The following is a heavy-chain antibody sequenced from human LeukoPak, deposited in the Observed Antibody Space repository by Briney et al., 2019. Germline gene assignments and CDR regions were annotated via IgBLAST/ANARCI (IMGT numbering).Heavy chain of an antibody. CDR3: ARGPYSYDSSGAFDI. CDR1: GYSISSGYY. CDR2: ISSSGST. D-gene: IGHD3-22*01. J-gene: IGHJ3*02. Sequence: SETLSLTCTVSGYSISSGYYWSWIRQPAGKGLEWIGRISSSGSTNYNPSLKSRVTISVDTSKSQFSLKLSSVTAADTAVYFCARGPYSYDSSGAFDIWGQGTMVTVSS. V-gene: IGHV4-38-2*02.